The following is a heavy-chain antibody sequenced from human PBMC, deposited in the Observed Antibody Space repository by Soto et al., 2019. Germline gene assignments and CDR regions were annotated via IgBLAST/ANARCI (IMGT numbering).Heavy chain of an antibody. CDR3: ARDEYCGGDCYSFGTFDY. CDR2: ISSSSSYI. Sequence: SGGSLRLSCAASGFTFSSYSMNWVRQAPGKGLEWVSSISSSSSYIYYADSVKGRFTISRDNAKNSLYLQMNSLRAEDTAVYYCARDEYCGGDCYSFGTFDYWGQGTLVTVSS. V-gene: IGHV3-21*01. D-gene: IGHD2-21*01. J-gene: IGHJ4*02. CDR1: GFTFSSYS.